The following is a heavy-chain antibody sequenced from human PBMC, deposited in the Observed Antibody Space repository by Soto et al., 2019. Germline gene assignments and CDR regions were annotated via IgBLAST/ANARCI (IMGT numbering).Heavy chain of an antibody. CDR3: ARGFDSGKFYAFES. CDR1: GVSFSGYY. Sequence: SETLSLTCAVYGVSFSGYYWTWIRQPPGTGLEWIGEINHSGSTNYNPSLKSRVTISPDTSKNQFSLNLSSVTAADTAVYYCARGFDSGKFYAFESWGQGTQVTVSS. CDR2: INHSGST. D-gene: IGHD1-26*01. V-gene: IGHV4-34*09. J-gene: IGHJ4*02.